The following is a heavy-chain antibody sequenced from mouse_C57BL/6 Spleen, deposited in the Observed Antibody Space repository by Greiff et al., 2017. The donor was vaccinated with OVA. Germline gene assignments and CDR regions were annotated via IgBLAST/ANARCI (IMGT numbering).Heavy chain of an antibody. D-gene: IGHD1-1*01. V-gene: IGHV1-59*01. CDR3: AVYYGSSRFAY. Sequence: QVQLQQPGAELVRPGTSVKLSCKASGYTFTSYWMHWVKQRPGQGLEWIGVIDPSDSYTNYNQKFKGKATLTVDTSSSTAYMQLSSLTSEDSAVYYCAVYYGSSRFAYWGQGTLGTVSA. CDR1: GYTFTSYW. CDR2: IDPSDSYT. J-gene: IGHJ3*01.